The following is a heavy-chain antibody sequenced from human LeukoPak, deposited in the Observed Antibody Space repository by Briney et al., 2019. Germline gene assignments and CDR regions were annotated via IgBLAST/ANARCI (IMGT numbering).Heavy chain of an antibody. Sequence: GGSLRLSCAAPGFTFSSYWMSWVRQAPGKGLEWVANIKQDGSEKYYVDSVKGRFTISRDNAKNSLYLQMNSLRAEDTAVYYCARWTYDYGDYYFDYWGQGTLVTVSS. CDR1: GFTFSSYW. V-gene: IGHV3-7*01. CDR3: ARWTYDYGDYYFDY. CDR2: IKQDGSEK. D-gene: IGHD4-17*01. J-gene: IGHJ4*02.